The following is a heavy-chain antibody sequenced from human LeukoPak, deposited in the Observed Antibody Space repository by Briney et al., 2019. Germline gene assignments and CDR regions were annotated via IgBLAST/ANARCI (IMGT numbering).Heavy chain of an antibody. CDR1: GFTFSSYA. Sequence: GGSLRLSCAASGFTFSSYAMSWVRQAPGKGLEWVSAISGSGGSTYYADSVKGRFTISRDNSKNTLYLQMNSLRAEDTAVYYCARSGYFDWSLWKAYYFDYWGQGTLVTVSS. D-gene: IGHD3-9*01. J-gene: IGHJ4*02. V-gene: IGHV3-23*01. CDR3: ARSGYFDWSLWKAYYFDY. CDR2: ISGSGGST.